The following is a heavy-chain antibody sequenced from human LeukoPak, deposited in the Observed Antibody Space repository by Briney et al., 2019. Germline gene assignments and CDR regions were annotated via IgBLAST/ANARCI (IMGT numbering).Heavy chain of an antibody. J-gene: IGHJ4*02. CDR1: GFTFSSYA. Sequence: GGSLRLSCAASGFTFSSYAMHWVRQAPGKGLEWVAVISYDGSNKYYADSVKGRFTISRDNSKNTLYLQMNSLRAEDTAVYYCARDRYSSSWPFEYWGQGTLVTVSS. CDR2: ISYDGSNK. D-gene: IGHD6-13*01. CDR3: ARDRYSSSWPFEY. V-gene: IGHV3-30*04.